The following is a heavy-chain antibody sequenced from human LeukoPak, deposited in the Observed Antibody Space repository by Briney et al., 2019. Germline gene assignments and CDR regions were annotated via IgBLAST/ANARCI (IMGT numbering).Heavy chain of an antibody. V-gene: IGHV1-46*01. CDR2: INPSGGST. Sequence: ASVKVSCKASGYTFTSYYMHWVRQAPGQGLEWMGIINPSGGSTSYAQKFQGRVTMTRDMSTSTVYMELSSLRSEDTAVYYRASPRPYYYDSSGSFDYWGREPWSPSPQ. J-gene: IGHJ4*02. CDR1: GYTFTSYY. CDR3: ASPRPYYYDSSGSFDY. D-gene: IGHD3-22*01.